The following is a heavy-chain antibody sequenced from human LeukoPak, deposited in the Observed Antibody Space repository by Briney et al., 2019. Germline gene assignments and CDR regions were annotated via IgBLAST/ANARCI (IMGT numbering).Heavy chain of an antibody. Sequence: PGGSLRLSCAASGFTFSNFAMSWVRQAPGKGLEWVSSISASGGTTYYADSVKGRFTISRDNSKNTLYLQMNSLRAEDTAVYYCAKGAAAGPHDAFDIWGQGIMVTVSS. V-gene: IGHV3-23*01. J-gene: IGHJ3*02. D-gene: IGHD6-13*01. CDR3: AKGAAAGPHDAFDI. CDR2: ISASGGTT. CDR1: GFTFSNFA.